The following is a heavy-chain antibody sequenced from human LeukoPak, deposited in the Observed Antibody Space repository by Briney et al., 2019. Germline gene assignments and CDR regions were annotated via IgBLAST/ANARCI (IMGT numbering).Heavy chain of an antibody. CDR2: IKPDGSEK. D-gene: IGHD6-6*01. CDR3: AKDHILPGRLFDY. Sequence: LPGGSLRLSCAASGFTFTNCWMSWVRQAPGKGLEWVANIKPDGSEKYYVDSVKGRFTISRDNTKNSLSLQMNSLRAEDTAVYYCAKDHILPGRLFDYWGQGTLVTVSS. CDR1: GFTFTNCW. J-gene: IGHJ4*02. V-gene: IGHV3-7*05.